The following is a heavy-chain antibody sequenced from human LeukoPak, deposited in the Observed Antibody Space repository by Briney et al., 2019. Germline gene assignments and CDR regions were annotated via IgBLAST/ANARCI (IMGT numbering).Heavy chain of an antibody. Sequence: VASVKVSCKASGYTFTSYGISWVRQAPGQGLEWMGWISAYNGNTNYAQRLQGRVTMTTDASTSTAYMELRSLRFDDTAVYYCARAYSSSWPDWGQGTLVTVSS. J-gene: IGHJ4*02. V-gene: IGHV1-18*01. CDR2: ISAYNGNT. CDR3: ARAYSSSWPD. D-gene: IGHD6-13*01. CDR1: GYTFTSYG.